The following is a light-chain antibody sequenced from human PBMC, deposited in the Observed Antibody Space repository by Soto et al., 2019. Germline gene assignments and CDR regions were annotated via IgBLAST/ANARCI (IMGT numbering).Light chain of an antibody. Sequence: QSALAQPASVSGSPGQSITISCTGTSSDVGSYNLVSWYQQHPGKAPKLMICEGTKRPSGVSNRFSGSKSGNTASLTISGLQAEDEGDYYCCSYAGSRTPLYVFGTGTKVTVL. CDR1: SSDVGSYNL. CDR3: CSYAGSRTPLYV. CDR2: EGT. J-gene: IGLJ1*01. V-gene: IGLV2-23*01.